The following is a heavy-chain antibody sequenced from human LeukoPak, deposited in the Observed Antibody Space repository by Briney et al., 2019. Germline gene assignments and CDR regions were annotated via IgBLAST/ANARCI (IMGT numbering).Heavy chain of an antibody. Sequence: PGGSLRLSCAASGFTIKTSYMTWVRQAPGKGLEWVSVIYSNGNTYYADSVKGRFTNSRDNSKNTLYLQISSLRVEDTAMYYCVRTSPIDYWGQGTLVSVSS. J-gene: IGHJ4*02. CDR2: IYSNGNT. V-gene: IGHV3-53*01. CDR3: VRTSPIDY. CDR1: GFTIKTSY. D-gene: IGHD2-2*01.